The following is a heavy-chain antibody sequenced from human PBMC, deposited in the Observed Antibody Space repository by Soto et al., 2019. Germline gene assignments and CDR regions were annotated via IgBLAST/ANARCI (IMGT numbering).Heavy chain of an antibody. V-gene: IGHV3-73*01. CDR3: ARAASSSSPHGYYYGMDV. D-gene: IGHD6-6*01. CDR1: GFTFSGSA. Sequence: GGSLRLSCAASGFTFSGSAVHWVRQASGKGLEWVGRIRSKANNYATVYAASVKGRFTISRDDSKNTAYLQMNSLKTEDTAVYYCARAASSSSPHGYYYGMDVWGLGTTVTVSS. CDR2: IRSKANNYAT. J-gene: IGHJ6*02.